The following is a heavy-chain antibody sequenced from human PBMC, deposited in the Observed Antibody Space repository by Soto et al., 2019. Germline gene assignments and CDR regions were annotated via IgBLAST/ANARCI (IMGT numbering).Heavy chain of an antibody. V-gene: IGHV4-34*01. D-gene: IGHD5-12*01. CDR3: ARADRVATINYYYYTMDV. J-gene: IGHJ6*02. CDR2: INHSGST. CDR1: GGSFSGYY. Sequence: SETLSLTCAVYGGSFSGYYWSWIRQPPGKGLEWIGEINHSGSTNYNPSLKSRVTTSVDTSKNQFSLRLSSVTAADTAVYYCARADRVATINYYYYTMDVWGQGTTVTVSS.